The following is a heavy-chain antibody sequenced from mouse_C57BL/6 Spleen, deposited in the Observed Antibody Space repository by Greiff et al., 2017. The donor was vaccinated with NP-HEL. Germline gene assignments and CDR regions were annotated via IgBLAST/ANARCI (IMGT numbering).Heavy chain of an antibody. D-gene: IGHD6-1*01. CDR1: GFTFSSYA. CDR3: ARAPSLPNAMDY. J-gene: IGHJ4*01. V-gene: IGHV5-4*03. Sequence: DVMLVESGGGLVKPGGSLKLSCAASGFTFSSYAMSWVRQTPEKRLEWVATISDGGSYTYYPDNVKGRFTISRDNAKNNLYLQMSHLKSEDTAMYYCARAPSLPNAMDYWGQGTSVTVSS. CDR2: ISDGGSYT.